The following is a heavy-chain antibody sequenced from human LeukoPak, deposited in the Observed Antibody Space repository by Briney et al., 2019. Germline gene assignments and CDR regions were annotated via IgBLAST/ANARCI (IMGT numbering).Heavy chain of an antibody. V-gene: IGHV4-59*12. CDR3: ARGGYRKGFDY. Sequence: SETLSLTCTVSGGSISSYYWSWIRQPPGKGLEWIGYIYYSGSTNYNPSLKSRVTISVDKSKNQFSLKLSSVTAADTAVYYCARGGYRKGFDYWGQGTLVTVSS. J-gene: IGHJ4*02. CDR2: IYYSGST. D-gene: IGHD5-18*01. CDR1: GGSISSYY.